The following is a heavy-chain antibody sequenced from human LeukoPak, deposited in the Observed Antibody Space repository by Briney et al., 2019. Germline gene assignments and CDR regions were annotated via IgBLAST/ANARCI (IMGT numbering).Heavy chain of an antibody. Sequence: SETLSLTCALYGGSFSGSYWSWIRQPPGKGLEWIGEINHSGSTNYNPSLESRVTISEDTSKNQNSLKLRSVTAADTAVYYCARGPPRDYSSSGFYYNYWGQGALVTVCS. J-gene: IGHJ4*02. D-gene: IGHD3-22*01. CDR3: ARGPPRDYSSSGFYYNY. CDR1: GGSFSGSY. CDR2: INHSGST. V-gene: IGHV4-34*01.